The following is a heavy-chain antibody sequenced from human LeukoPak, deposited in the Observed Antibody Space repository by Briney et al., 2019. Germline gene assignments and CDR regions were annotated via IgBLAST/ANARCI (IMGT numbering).Heavy chain of an antibody. V-gene: IGHV1-2*02. J-gene: IGHJ3*02. Sequence: ASVKVSCEASGYTFTGYYMHWVRQAPGQGLEWMGWINPNSGGTNYAQKFQGRVTMTRETSISTAYMELSRLRSDDTAVYYCERDLLLWFGEIGLGAFDIWGQGTMLTVSS. CDR3: ERDLLLWFGEIGLGAFDI. D-gene: IGHD3-10*01. CDR1: GYTFTGYY. CDR2: INPNSGGT.